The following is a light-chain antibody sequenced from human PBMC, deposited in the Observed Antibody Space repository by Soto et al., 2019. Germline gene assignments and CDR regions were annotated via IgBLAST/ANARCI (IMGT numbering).Light chain of an antibody. CDR1: QGISSW. Sequence: DIQMTQSPSSVSASVGDRVTITCRASQGISSWLAWYQEKPGRAPKLLIYATSRLQSGVPSRFSGSGYGTEFTLTISSLQPDDFATYYCQQYSTYSRAFGQGTEVEIK. V-gene: IGKV1D-16*01. J-gene: IGKJ1*01. CDR3: QQYSTYSRA. CDR2: ATS.